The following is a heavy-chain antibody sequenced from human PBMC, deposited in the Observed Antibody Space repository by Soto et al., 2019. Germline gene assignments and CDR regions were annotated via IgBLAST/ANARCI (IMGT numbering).Heavy chain of an antibody. Sequence: EVQLVESGGGLVKPGGSLTLFCATSGFPFYVYGMTWVRQAPGKGLEWVSSITSNGNFLYYADAVRGRFTMSRDNSKTSVSLEMINLRVEDTAVYYCTRSDYGDAPGYWGQGTLVTVSS. CDR3: TRSDYGDAPGY. D-gene: IGHD4-17*01. J-gene: IGHJ4*02. CDR2: ITSNGNFL. V-gene: IGHV3-21*02. CDR1: GFPFYVYG.